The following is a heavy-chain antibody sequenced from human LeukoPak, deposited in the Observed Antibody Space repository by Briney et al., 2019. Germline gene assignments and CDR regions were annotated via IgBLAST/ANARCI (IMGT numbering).Heavy chain of an antibody. CDR2: TYYRSKWYN. V-gene: IGHV6-1*01. CDR3: ARREGYALIDY. D-gene: IGHD2-8*01. CDR1: GDSISSNSFA. J-gene: IGHJ4*02. Sequence: SQTLSLTCAISGDSISSNSFAWNWIRQSPSRGLEWLGRTYYRSKWYNDYAVSVKSRITINPDTSKNQFSLKLSSVTAADTAVYYCARREGYALIDYWGQGTLVTVSS.